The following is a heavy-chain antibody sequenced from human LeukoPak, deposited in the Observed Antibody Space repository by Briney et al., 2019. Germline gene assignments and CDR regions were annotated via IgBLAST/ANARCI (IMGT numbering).Heavy chain of an antibody. Sequence: SETLSLTCTVSGGSISSYYWSWIRQPPGKGLEWIGYIYYSGSTDYNPSLKSRVTMSVDTSRNQFSPNLRSVTAADTAVYYCATLQSSGYDYSDYWGQGILVTVSS. V-gene: IGHV4-59*08. CDR3: ATLQSSGYDYSDY. J-gene: IGHJ4*02. CDR2: IYYSGST. D-gene: IGHD3-22*01. CDR1: GGSISSYY.